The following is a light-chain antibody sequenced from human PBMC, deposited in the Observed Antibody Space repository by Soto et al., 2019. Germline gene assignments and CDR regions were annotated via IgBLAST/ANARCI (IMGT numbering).Light chain of an antibody. Sequence: EIVLTQSPATLSLSPGERATLSCRASQSVSSYLAWYQERPDQAPRLLIYDTSNRATGIPARFSGSGSGTDFTLTISSLEPEDFAVYYCQHRSSWPTFGQGTKVEI. CDR2: DTS. CDR1: QSVSSY. V-gene: IGKV3-11*01. CDR3: QHRSSWPT. J-gene: IGKJ1*01.